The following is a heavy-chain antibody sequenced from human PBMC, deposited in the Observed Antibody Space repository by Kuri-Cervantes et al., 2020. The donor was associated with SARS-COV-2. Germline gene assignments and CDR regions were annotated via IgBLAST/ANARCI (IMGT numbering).Heavy chain of an antibody. J-gene: IGHJ6*02. CDR2: ISYDGSNK. D-gene: IGHD3-22*01. V-gene: IGHV3-30*18. CDR3: AKDADYYDSGGDGMDV. Sequence: LSLTCAASGFTFSSYGMHWVRQAPGKGLEWVAVISYDGSNKYYADSVKGRFTISRDSSKNTLYLQMNSLRAEDTAVYYCAKDADYYDSGGDGMDVWGQGTTVTVSS. CDR1: GFTFSSYG.